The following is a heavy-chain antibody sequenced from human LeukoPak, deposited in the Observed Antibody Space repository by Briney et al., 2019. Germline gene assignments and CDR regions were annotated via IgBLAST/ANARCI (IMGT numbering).Heavy chain of an antibody. CDR3: ARGVKRVYYYDSSGYWVY. CDR2: IYYTGST. D-gene: IGHD3-22*01. V-gene: IGHV4-30-4*01. CDR1: GGSISSDDYY. Sequence: SQTLSLTCTVSGGSISSDDYYWTWIRQPPGKGLEWIGYIYYTGSTYDNPSLKSRLTMSVDTSKNQFSLKLSSVTAADTAVYYCARGVKRVYYYDSSGYWVYWGQGTLVTVSS. J-gene: IGHJ4*02.